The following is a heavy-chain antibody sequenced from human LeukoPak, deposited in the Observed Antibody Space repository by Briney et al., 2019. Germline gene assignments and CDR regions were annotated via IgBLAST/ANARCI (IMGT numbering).Heavy chain of an antibody. J-gene: IGHJ4*02. Sequence: ASVKVSCKASGYTFTSYGISWVRQAPGQGIEWMGWISAYNGNTNYAQKLQGRVTMTTDTSTSTAYMELRSLRSDDTAVYYCARDLESGGSCYYWGQGTLVTVSS. CDR1: GYTFTSYG. V-gene: IGHV1-18*01. D-gene: IGHD2-15*01. CDR2: ISAYNGNT. CDR3: ARDLESGGSCYY.